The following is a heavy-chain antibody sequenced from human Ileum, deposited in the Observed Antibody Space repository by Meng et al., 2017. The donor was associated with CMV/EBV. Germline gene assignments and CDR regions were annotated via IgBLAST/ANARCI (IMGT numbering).Heavy chain of an antibody. CDR3: TRELRRKQRWLRALAY. Sequence: GESLMFSCTVSGSTYGDYAMTWARQAPGRAPEWVCFIRAKAYGGTTEYATSVKGRFTISRDDSESIAYIKMSSLKTEDTAIYYCTRELRRKQRWLRALAYWGRGTLVTVSS. J-gene: IGHJ4*02. CDR1: GSTYGDYA. D-gene: IGHD5-18*01. CDR2: IRAKAYGGTT. V-gene: IGHV3-49*04.